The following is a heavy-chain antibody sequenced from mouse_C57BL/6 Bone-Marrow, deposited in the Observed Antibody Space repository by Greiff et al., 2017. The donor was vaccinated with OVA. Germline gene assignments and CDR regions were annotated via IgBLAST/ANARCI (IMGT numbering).Heavy chain of an antibody. D-gene: IGHD2-1*01. CDR1: GYTFTSYW. CDR2: INPSSGYT. J-gene: IGHJ1*03. Sequence: QVQLQQSGAELAKPGASVKLSCKASGYTFTSYWMHWVKQRPGQGLEWIGYINPSSGYTTYNQKFKDKATLTADKSSSTAYMQLSSLTYEDSAVYYCVYYGNCSWYFDVWGTGTTVTVSS. V-gene: IGHV1-7*01. CDR3: VYYGNCSWYFDV.